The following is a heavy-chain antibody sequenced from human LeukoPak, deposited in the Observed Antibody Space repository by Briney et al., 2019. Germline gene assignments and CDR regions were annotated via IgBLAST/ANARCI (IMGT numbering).Heavy chain of an antibody. CDR2: ISGAGGTT. Sequence: GGSLRLSCAASGFTFNSYAMSWVRQAPGMGLEWVSAISGAGGTTYYADSVKGRFTISRDNSKNTLYLQVNSLRAEDTAVYYCAKDCGIAVAGTQEFDYWGQGTLVTVSS. CDR3: AKDCGIAVAGTQEFDY. V-gene: IGHV3-23*01. D-gene: IGHD6-19*01. J-gene: IGHJ4*02. CDR1: GFTFNSYA.